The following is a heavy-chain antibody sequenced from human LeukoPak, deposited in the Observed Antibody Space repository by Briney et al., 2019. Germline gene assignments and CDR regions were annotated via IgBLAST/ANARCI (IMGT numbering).Heavy chain of an antibody. CDR3: AKGVAGTGSYYFDF. Sequence: GGSLRLSCAASGVTLSSYAMSWVRQAPGKGLEWVSAISGSGGSTSFADSVKGRFTISRDNSKNTMSVQMNSLRAEDTAVYYCAKGVAGTGSYYFDFWGQGTLVTVSS. CDR1: GVTLSSYA. CDR2: ISGSGGST. J-gene: IGHJ4*02. V-gene: IGHV3-23*01. D-gene: IGHD1-1*01.